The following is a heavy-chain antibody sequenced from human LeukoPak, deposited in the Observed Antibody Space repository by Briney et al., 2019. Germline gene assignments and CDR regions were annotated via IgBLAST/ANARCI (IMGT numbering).Heavy chain of an antibody. V-gene: IGHV3-23*01. D-gene: IGHD1-26*01. Sequence: GGSLRLSCAASGFTFSSYSMSWVRQAPGKGLEWVSGISGSGGSTYYADSVKGRFTISRDNSKNTLYLQMNSLRAEDTAVYYCAKVGFSPGGEYYYYYYGMDVWGQGTTVTVSS. J-gene: IGHJ6*02. CDR2: ISGSGGST. CDR1: GFTFSSYS. CDR3: AKVGFSPGGEYYYYYYGMDV.